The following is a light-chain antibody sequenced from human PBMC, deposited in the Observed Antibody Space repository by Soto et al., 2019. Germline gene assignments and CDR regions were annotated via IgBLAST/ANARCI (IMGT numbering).Light chain of an antibody. CDR2: VGTGGIVG. V-gene: IGLV9-49*01. CDR3: GVEHGSGNYFVV. Sequence: QSVLTQPPSASASLGASVTLTCTLSSGYSNYRVDWYQQRPGKGPRFVMRVGTGGIVGSKGDGIPDRFSVLGSGLNRYLTIKNIQDEDEGDYHCGVEHGSGNYFVVFGGGTKLTVL. J-gene: IGLJ2*01. CDR1: SGYSNYR.